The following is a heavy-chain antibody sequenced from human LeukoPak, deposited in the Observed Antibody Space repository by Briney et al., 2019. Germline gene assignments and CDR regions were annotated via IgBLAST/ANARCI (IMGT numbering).Heavy chain of an antibody. CDR1: GYSFTSYW. V-gene: IGHV5-51*01. CDR3: ARHPNYYGSGSYYNEGWFDP. Sequence: ESLKISCKGSGYSFTSYWIGWVRQMPGKGLEWMGIIYPGDSDTRYSPSFQGQVTISADKSISTAYLQWSSLKASDTAMYYCARHPNYYGSGSYYNEGWFDPWGQGTLVTVSS. CDR2: IYPGDSDT. D-gene: IGHD3-10*01. J-gene: IGHJ5*02.